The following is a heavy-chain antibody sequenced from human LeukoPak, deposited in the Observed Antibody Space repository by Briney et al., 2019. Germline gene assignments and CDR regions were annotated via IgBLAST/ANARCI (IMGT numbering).Heavy chain of an antibody. J-gene: IGHJ4*02. CDR3: ARLPYYYDSSGYYYFSFDY. V-gene: IGHV4-59*12. Sequence: SETLSLTCTVSGGSISSYYWSWIRQPPGKGLECIGYIYYSGSTNYNPSLKSRVTISVDTSKNQFSLKLSSVTAADTAVYYCARLPYYYDSSGYYYFSFDYWGQGTLVTVSS. CDR1: GGSISSYY. D-gene: IGHD3-22*01. CDR2: IYYSGST.